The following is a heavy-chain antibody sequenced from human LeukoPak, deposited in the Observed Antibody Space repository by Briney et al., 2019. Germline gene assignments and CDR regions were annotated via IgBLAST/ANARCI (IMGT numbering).Heavy chain of an antibody. CDR3: ALSSKFRRSGGSFADY. CDR2: IYHSGST. D-gene: IGHD2-15*01. V-gene: IGHV4-38-2*02. J-gene: IGHJ4*02. CDR1: GYSLSSGYY. Sequence: SETLSLTCTVSGYSLSSGYYWGWIRQPPGKGLEWIGSIYHSGSTYYNPSLKSRVTISVDTSKHQFSLKLSSVTAADTAVYYCALSSKFRRSGGSFADYWGQGTLVTVSS.